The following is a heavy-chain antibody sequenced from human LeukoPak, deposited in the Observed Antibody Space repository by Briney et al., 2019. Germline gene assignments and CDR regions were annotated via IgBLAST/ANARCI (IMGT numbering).Heavy chain of an antibody. CDR2: INPSGGST. J-gene: IGHJ4*02. CDR1: GYTFASYY. V-gene: IGHV1-46*01. D-gene: IGHD1-26*01. CDR3: ATDQNSGSYQGFDY. Sequence: ASVKVSCKASGYTFASYYMHWVRQAPGQGLEWMGIINPSGGSTSYAQKFQGRVTMTEDTSTDTAYMELSSLRSEDTAVYYCATDQNSGSYQGFDYWGQGTLVTVSS.